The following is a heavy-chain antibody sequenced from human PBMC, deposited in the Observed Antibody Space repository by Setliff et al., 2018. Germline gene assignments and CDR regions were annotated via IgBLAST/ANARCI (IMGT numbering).Heavy chain of an antibody. CDR1: GGSLSGYY. Sequence: SETLSLTCAVYGGSLSGYYWSWIRQTPVKGLEWIGEINHPGGTNYNPSLKSRVTISVDTSKNQFSLKLNSVTAADTAIYYCARGGSYYLDTPPDHWGQGTLVTVSS. J-gene: IGHJ4*02. CDR2: INHPGGT. CDR3: ARGGSYYLDTPPDH. D-gene: IGHD3-10*01. V-gene: IGHV4-34*01.